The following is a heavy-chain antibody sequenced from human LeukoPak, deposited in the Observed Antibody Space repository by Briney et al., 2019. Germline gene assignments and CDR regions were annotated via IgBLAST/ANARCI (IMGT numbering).Heavy chain of an antibody. V-gene: IGHV1-69*04. Sequence: SVKVSCKASGGTFSSYAISWVRQAPGQGLEWIGRIIPILGIANYAQNFQGRVTITADKSTSTAYMELSSLRSEDTAVYYCARDYYDSTDYWGQGTLVTVSS. CDR1: GGTFSSYA. J-gene: IGHJ4*02. CDR2: IIPILGIA. D-gene: IGHD3-22*01. CDR3: ARDYYDSTDY.